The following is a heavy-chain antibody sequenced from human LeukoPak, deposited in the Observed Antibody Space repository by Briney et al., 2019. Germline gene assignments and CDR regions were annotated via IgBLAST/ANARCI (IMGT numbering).Heavy chain of an antibody. CDR2: ISAYNGNT. CDR1: GYTLTELS. CDR3: ARAPYYDFWSGSPGNYFDY. D-gene: IGHD3-3*01. V-gene: IGHV1-18*01. Sequence: ASVKVSCKVSGYTLTELSMHWVRQAPGQGLEWKGWISAYNGNTNYAQKLQGRVTMTTDTSTSTAYMELRSLRSDDTAVYYCARAPYYDFWSGSPGNYFDYWGQGTLVTVSS. J-gene: IGHJ4*02.